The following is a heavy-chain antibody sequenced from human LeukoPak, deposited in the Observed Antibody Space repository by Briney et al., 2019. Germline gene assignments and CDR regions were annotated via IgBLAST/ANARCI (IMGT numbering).Heavy chain of an antibody. D-gene: IGHD2-2*01. CDR1: GFTFSTYA. CDR2: ISFDGVNT. CDR3: ARGQGYESYYYMDV. Sequence: GGSLRLSCAASGFTFSTYATHWVRQAPGKGLEWVAVISFDGVNTFYADSVKGRFTISRDNSNNTVYLQMNNLRPEDTAVFYCARGQGYESYYYMDVWGKGTTVSVSS. J-gene: IGHJ6*03. V-gene: IGHV3-30*04.